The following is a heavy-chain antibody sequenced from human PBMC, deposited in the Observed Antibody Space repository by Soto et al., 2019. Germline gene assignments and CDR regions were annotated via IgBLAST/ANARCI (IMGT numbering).Heavy chain of an antibody. CDR3: ARGLVITFGGVIANDAFDI. J-gene: IGHJ3*02. D-gene: IGHD3-16*02. Sequence: PSETLSLTCTVSGGSISSYYWSWIRQPPGKGLEWIGYIYYSGSTNYNPSLTSRVTISVDTSKNQFSLKLSSVTAADTAVYYCARGLVITFGGVIANDAFDIWGQGTMVTVSS. V-gene: IGHV4-59*12. CDR1: GGSISSYY. CDR2: IYYSGST.